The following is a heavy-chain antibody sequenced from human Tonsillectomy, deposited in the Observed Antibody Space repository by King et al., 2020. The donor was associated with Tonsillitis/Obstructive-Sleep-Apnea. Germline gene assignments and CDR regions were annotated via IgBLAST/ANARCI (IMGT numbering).Heavy chain of an antibody. D-gene: IGHD5-24*01. V-gene: IGHV3-64D*06. Sequence: QLVESGGGLVQPGGSLRLSCSASGFTFSDYAMHWVRQAPGKGLGYVSAISHNGGSTYYADSVKGRFTISRDNSKNTLYLQMTSLRPEDTAVYYCVTPREMARTFDYWGPGTLVTVSS. CDR1: GFTFSDYA. CDR2: ISHNGGST. J-gene: IGHJ4*02. CDR3: VTPREMARTFDY.